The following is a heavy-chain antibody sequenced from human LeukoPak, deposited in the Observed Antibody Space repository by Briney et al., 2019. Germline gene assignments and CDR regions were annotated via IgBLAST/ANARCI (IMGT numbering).Heavy chain of an antibody. CDR3: ARHRYVDWLSPFDY. CDR2: IYYSGST. Sequence: SETLSLTCTVSGGSISSYYWSWIRQPPGKGLEWIGNIYYSGSTNYNPSLKSRVTISVDASKNQFSLKLSSVSAADTAMYYCARHRYVDWLSPFDYWGQGTLVTVPS. J-gene: IGHJ4*02. V-gene: IGHV4-59*08. CDR1: GGSISSYY. D-gene: IGHD3-9*01.